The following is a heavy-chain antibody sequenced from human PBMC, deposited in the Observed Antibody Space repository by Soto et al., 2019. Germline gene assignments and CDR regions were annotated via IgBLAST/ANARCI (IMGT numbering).Heavy chain of an antibody. V-gene: IGHV1-18*01. CDR3: ARDVGNGYGYCYGY. D-gene: IGHD5-18*01. J-gene: IGHJ4*02. Sequence: QVQLVQSGAEVKKPGASVTVSCKVSGYTFTTYGVSWVRQAPGQGLEWMGWINTYNGDTNYAQKVQGRVTMTTDTATSTAYLELGSLTSDDTAVYYCARDVGNGYGYCYGYWGQGTLVTVSS. CDR1: GYTFTTYG. CDR2: INTYNGDT.